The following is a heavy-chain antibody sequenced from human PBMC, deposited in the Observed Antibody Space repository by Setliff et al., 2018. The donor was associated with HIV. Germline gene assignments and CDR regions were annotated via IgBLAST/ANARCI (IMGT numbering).Heavy chain of an antibody. J-gene: IGHJ4*02. CDR1: GFTFSSYA. Sequence: GGSLRLSCAASGFTFSSYAMSWVRQAPGKGLEWISAFRSSGDIKYYADSVRGRFTISSDNSKNTLFLQMNSLRAEDTAVYYCARGEPSILIEPAAFFDYWGQGTLVTVSS. V-gene: IGHV3-23*01. D-gene: IGHD2-2*01. CDR2: FRSSGDIK. CDR3: ARGEPSILIEPAAFFDY.